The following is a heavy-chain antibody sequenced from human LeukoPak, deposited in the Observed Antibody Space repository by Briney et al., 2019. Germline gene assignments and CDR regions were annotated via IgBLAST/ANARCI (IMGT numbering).Heavy chain of an antibody. Sequence: GGSLRLSCAASGFTFSSYWMNWARQAPGKGLEWVSSISSSSSYIYYADSVKGRFTISRDNAKNSLYLQMNSLRAEDTTVYYCARGRQWLQLVGGQGTLVTVSS. CDR3: ARGRQWLQLV. D-gene: IGHD5-24*01. CDR1: GFTFSSYW. J-gene: IGHJ4*02. V-gene: IGHV3-21*01. CDR2: ISSSSSYI.